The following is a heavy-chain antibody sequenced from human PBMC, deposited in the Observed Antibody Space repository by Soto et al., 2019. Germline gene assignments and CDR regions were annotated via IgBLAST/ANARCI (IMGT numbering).Heavy chain of an antibody. Sequence: QVQLVESGGGVVQPGRSLRLSCAASGFTFSSYGMHWVRQAPGKGLEWVAVISYDGSNKYYADSVKGRFTISRDNSKNTQYLQMNSLRAEDTAVYYCAKDSSKVMVTLGGVLDYWGQGTLVTVSS. D-gene: IGHD3-16*01. CDR2: ISYDGSNK. CDR3: AKDSSKVMVTLGGVLDY. V-gene: IGHV3-30*18. J-gene: IGHJ4*02. CDR1: GFTFSSYG.